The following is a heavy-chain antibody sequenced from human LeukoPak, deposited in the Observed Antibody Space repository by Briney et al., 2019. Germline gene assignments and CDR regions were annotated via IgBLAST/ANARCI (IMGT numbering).Heavy chain of an antibody. CDR3: ARDSRGYCSGGSCYGLNWFDP. Sequence: GGSLRLSCAAPGFTFSSYGMHWVRQAPGKGLEWVAVISYGGSNKYYADSVKGRFTISRDNSKNTLYLQMNSLRAEDTAVYYCARDSRGYCSGGSCYGLNWFDPWGQGTLVTVSS. V-gene: IGHV3-30*03. D-gene: IGHD2-15*01. CDR2: ISYGGSNK. CDR1: GFTFSSYG. J-gene: IGHJ5*02.